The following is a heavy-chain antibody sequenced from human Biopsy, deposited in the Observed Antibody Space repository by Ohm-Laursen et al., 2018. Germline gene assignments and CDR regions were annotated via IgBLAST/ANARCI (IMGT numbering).Heavy chain of an antibody. D-gene: IGHD2-2*01. J-gene: IGHJ6*02. CDR1: GDSISDSFHF. CDR3: TRDVKRYCSGTSCYSGYFGMDV. Sequence: SDTLSLTCSVSGDSISDSFHFWSWIRQPPGKGLEWIANVYDSGSTNYNPSLKSRVTISLDTSKNQFSLKLNPVTAADTAVYFCTRDVKRYCSGTSCYSGYFGMDVWGQGTTVTVSS. V-gene: IGHV4-61*01. CDR2: VYDSGST.